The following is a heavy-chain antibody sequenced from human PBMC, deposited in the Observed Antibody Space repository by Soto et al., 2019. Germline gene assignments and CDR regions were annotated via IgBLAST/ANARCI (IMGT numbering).Heavy chain of an antibody. J-gene: IGHJ4*02. D-gene: IGHD3-3*01. V-gene: IGHV3-7*03. Sequence: PGGSLRLSCAASGFTFSSYWMSWVRQAPGKGLEWVANIKQDGSEKYYVDSVKGRFTISRDNAKNSLYLQMNSLRAEDTAVYYCARGLRFLEWFGPPLSDYWGQGTLVTAPQ. CDR3: ARGLRFLEWFGPPLSDY. CDR2: IKQDGSEK. CDR1: GFTFSSYW.